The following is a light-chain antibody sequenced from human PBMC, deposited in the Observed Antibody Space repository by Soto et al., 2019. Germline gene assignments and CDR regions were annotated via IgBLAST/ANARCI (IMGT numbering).Light chain of an antibody. CDR1: QSVGTDY. CDR3: LQRITSPRS. V-gene: IGKV3-20*01. CDR2: PAS. J-gene: IGKJ2*03. Sequence: EIVLTQSPGTLSLSPGERASFSCRASQSVGTDYLGWYQHKTGQAPRLLIRPASRRATEIPDRVSGSGSGTDFSLTINKLDPEDSEVYYCLQRITSPRSVGQRAK.